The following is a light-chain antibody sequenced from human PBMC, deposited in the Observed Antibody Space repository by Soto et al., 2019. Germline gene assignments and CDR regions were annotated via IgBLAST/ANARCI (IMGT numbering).Light chain of an antibody. V-gene: IGKV3-20*01. J-gene: IGKJ3*01. Sequence: EIVLTQSPGTLSLSPGERATLSCRASQSVSSSYLAWYQQKPGQAPRPLIYGASSRATGIPDRFSGSGSGTDFTLTLSGLAPEDFAVYYCQQYGSSPGFTFGPGAKVDIK. CDR3: QQYGSSPGFT. CDR2: GAS. CDR1: QSVSSSY.